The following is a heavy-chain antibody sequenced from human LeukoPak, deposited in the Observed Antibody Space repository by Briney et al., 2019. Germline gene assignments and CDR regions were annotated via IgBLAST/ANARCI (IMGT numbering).Heavy chain of an antibody. CDR2: ISSSSSYT. Sequence: ESGGSLRLSCAASGFTFSSYSMNWVRQAPGKGLEWVSSISSSSSYTYYADSVKGRFTISRDNAKNSLYLQMNSLRAEDTAVYYCASEAYYYDSSGYYLGSLDYWGQGTLVTVSS. CDR1: GFTFSSYS. D-gene: IGHD3-22*01. V-gene: IGHV3-21*01. CDR3: ASEAYYYDSSGYYLGSLDY. J-gene: IGHJ4*02.